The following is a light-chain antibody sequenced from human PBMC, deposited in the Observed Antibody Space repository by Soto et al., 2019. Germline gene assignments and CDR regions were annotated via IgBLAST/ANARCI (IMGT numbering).Light chain of an antibody. Sequence: QSVLTQPASVSGSPGQSITISCTVGSYNFVSWYQQHPGKAPKVLIYEVSKRPSGVSDRFSGSKSGNTASLTISGLQAEDVADYYCCSDAARSTYVVGTGTNVPV. CDR1: GSYNF. J-gene: IGLJ1*01. CDR2: EVS. CDR3: CSDAARSTYV. V-gene: IGLV2-23*02.